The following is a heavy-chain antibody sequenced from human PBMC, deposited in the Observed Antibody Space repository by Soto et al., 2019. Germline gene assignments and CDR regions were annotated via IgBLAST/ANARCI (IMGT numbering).Heavy chain of an antibody. J-gene: IGHJ5*02. CDR3: ARNSYSSSWYEYNWFDP. D-gene: IGHD6-13*01. CDR1: GGSISSSSYY. CDR2: IYYSGST. V-gene: IGHV4-39*01. Sequence: PSETLSLTCTVSGGSISSSSYYWGWIRQPPGKGLEWIGSIYYSGSTYYNPSLKSRVTISVDTSKNQLSLKLSSVTAADTAVYYCARNSYSSSWYEYNWFDPWGQGTLVTVSS.